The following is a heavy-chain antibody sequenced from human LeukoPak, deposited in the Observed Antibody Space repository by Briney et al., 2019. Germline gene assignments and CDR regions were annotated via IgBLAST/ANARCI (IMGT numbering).Heavy chain of an antibody. CDR3: ARGAATPDY. CDR1: GYTFTSYA. CDR2: INAGNGNT. J-gene: IGHJ4*02. D-gene: IGHD2-15*01. V-gene: IGHV1-3*01. Sequence: GASVKVSCKASGYTFTSYAMHWVRQAPGQRLEWMGWINAGNGNTKYSRKFQGRVTITRDTSASTAYMELSSLRSEDTAVYYCARGAATPDYWGQGTLVTVSS.